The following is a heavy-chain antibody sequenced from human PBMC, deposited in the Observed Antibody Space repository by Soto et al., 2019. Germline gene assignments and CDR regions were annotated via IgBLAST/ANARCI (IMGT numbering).Heavy chain of an antibody. J-gene: IGHJ4*02. CDR2: ISGSGDST. V-gene: IGHV3-23*01. CDR3: AKRAWGSFYFDY. D-gene: IGHD7-27*01. Sequence: EVQLLESGGGLVQPGGSLRLSCAASGFTFSSYAMSWVRQAPGKWLEWVSVISGSGDSTYYADSVKGRFTISRDNSKNTLYLQINSLRAEDTALNYCAKRAWGSFYFDYWGQGTLVTVSS. CDR1: GFTFSSYA.